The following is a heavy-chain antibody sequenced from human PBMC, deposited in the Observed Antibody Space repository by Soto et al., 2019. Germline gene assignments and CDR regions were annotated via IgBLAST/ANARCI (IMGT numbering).Heavy chain of an antibody. J-gene: IGHJ6*02. CDR1: GFTFSSYA. CDR3: AKLAGYSGYDFDYYYYGMDV. D-gene: IGHD5-12*01. V-gene: IGHV3-23*01. CDR2: ISGSGGST. Sequence: GGSLRLSCAASGFTFSSYAMSWVRQAPGKGLEWVSAISGSGGSTYYADSVKGRFTISRDNPKNTLYLQMNSMRAEDTAVYYCAKLAGYSGYDFDYYYYGMDVWGQGTTVTVSS.